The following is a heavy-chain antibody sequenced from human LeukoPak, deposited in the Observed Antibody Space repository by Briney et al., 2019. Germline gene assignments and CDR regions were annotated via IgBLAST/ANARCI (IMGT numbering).Heavy chain of an antibody. CDR1: GFTFSSYG. CDR3: AKERCGGDCYQDY. V-gene: IGHV3-30*18. J-gene: IGHJ4*02. D-gene: IGHD2-21*02. Sequence: PGESLRLSCAASGFTFSSYGMHWVRQAPGKGLEWVAVISYDGSNKYYADSVKGRFTISRDNSKNTLYLQMNSLRAEDTAVYYCAKERCGGDCYQDYWGQGTLVTVSS. CDR2: ISYDGSNK.